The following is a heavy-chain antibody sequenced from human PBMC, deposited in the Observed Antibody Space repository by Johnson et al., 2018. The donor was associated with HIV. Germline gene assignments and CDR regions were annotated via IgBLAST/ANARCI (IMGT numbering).Heavy chain of an antibody. CDR3: ARGVGATLPDAFDI. Sequence: VQLVESGGVVVQPGESLRLSCAASGFTFDDYGMSWVRQAPGKGLEWVSGINWNGGSTGYADSVKGRFTISRDNAKNSLYLQMNSLRAEDTALYYCARGVGATLPDAFDIWGQGTMVTVSS. V-gene: IGHV3-20*04. D-gene: IGHD1-26*01. CDR2: INWNGGST. CDR1: GFTFDDYG. J-gene: IGHJ3*02.